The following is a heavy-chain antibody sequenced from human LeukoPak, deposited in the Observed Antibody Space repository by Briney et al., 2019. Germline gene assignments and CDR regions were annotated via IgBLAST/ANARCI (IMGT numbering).Heavy chain of an antibody. CDR3: TRFAIVGVVDAFDI. J-gene: IGHJ3*02. CDR2: IRSKVYGGTT. Sequence: GRSLRPSCTASGFTVGAYAMSWVRQAPGKGLEWVGFIRSKVYGGTTEYAASVKVRFTISRDDSKGIAYLQMTSLKTEDAGVYYCTRFAIVGVVDAFDIWGQGTMVTVSS. D-gene: IGHD3-3*01. V-gene: IGHV3-49*04. CDR1: GFTVGAYA.